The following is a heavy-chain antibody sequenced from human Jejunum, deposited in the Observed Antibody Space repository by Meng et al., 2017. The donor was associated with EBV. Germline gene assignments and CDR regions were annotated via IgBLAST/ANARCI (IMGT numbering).Heavy chain of an antibody. CDR1: GDRFGTYS. D-gene: IGHD4-17*01. Sequence: QDQLLQSGAEVKKPGSSVKVSCKASGDRFGTYSVSWVRQAPGQGLEWMGNTVPIFGTTSYAQKFQGRVTITADESTRTAFMELRNLRSEDSAMNYCARAGGDYEDYWGQGTLVTVSA. J-gene: IGHJ4*02. CDR2: TVPIFGTT. CDR3: ARAGGDYEDY. V-gene: IGHV1-69*15.